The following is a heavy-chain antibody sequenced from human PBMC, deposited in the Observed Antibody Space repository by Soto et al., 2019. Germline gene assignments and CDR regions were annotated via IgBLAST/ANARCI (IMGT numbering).Heavy chain of an antibody. D-gene: IGHD2-2*01. J-gene: IGHJ1*01. CDR1: GFTFDDYA. V-gene: IGHV3-9*01. Sequence: GGSLRLSCAASGFTFDDYAMHWVRQAPGKGLEWVSGISWNSGSIGYADSVKGRFTISRDNAKNSLYLQMNSLRAEDTALYYCAKAHHVGLVPAAKQVWFQHWGQGT. CDR3: AKAHHVGLVPAAKQVWFQH. CDR2: ISWNSGSI.